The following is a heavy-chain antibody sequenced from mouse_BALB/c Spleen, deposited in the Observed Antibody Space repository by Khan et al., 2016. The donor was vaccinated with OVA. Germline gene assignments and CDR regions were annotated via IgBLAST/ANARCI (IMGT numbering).Heavy chain of an antibody. CDR1: GYTFSTYW. CDR2: INPSSGYT. J-gene: IGHJ2*01. V-gene: IGHV1-7*01. Sequence: VKLLESGAELAKPGASVKMSCKASGYTFSTYWIHWVKQRPGQGLEWIGYINPSSGYTYYNQRFNDKATLTADKSSSTAYMQLSSLTSEDSAVYYCARDRMDYWGQGTTLTVSS. CDR3: ARDRMDY.